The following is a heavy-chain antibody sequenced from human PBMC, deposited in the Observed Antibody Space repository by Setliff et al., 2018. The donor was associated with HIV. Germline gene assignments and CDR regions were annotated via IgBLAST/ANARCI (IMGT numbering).Heavy chain of an antibody. D-gene: IGHD3-22*01. CDR3: ARHSGSGYYLIDP. CDR2: INYSGTT. V-gene: IGHV4-39*01. Sequence: SETLSLTCTVSGDSISSTTFYWVWIRQPPGKGLEWIGIINYSGTTYYNPSLKSRVTISVATSKNQFSLRLISVTAADTAVYYCARHSGSGYYLIDPWGQGTLVTVSS. CDR1: GDSISSTTFY. J-gene: IGHJ5*02.